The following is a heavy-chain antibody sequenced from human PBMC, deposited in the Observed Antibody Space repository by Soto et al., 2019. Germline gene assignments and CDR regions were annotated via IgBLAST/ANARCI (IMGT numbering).Heavy chain of an antibody. Sequence: QVQLQESGPGLVKPSETLSLTCTVSGGSISSYYWSWIRQSAGKGLEWIGRIYTSGSTNYNPSLKSRVTMSVDTSKNQFSLKLSSVTAADTAVYYCAREEVDYYDSSTFDYWGQGTLVTVSS. D-gene: IGHD3-22*01. CDR3: AREEVDYYDSSTFDY. CDR1: GGSISSYY. CDR2: IYTSGST. V-gene: IGHV4-4*07. J-gene: IGHJ4*02.